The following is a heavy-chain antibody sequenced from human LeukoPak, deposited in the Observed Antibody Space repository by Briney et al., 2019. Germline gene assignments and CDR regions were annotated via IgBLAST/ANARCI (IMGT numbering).Heavy chain of an antibody. Sequence: SETLSLTCTVSGGSISSYYWSWIRQPAGKGLEWIGRIYTSGSTNYNPSLKGRVTMSVDTSKNQFSLKLNSVTAADTAVYYCASASSGRFYYFHYWGQGTLVTVSS. V-gene: IGHV4-4*07. CDR2: IYTSGST. CDR1: GGSISSYY. J-gene: IGHJ4*02. D-gene: IGHD1-26*01. CDR3: ASASSGRFYYFHY.